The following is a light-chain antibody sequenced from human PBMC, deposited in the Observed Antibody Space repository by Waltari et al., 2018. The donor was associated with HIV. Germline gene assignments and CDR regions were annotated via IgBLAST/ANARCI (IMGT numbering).Light chain of an antibody. J-gene: IGKJ4*01. V-gene: IGKV3-20*01. CDR2: GAS. CDR3: QQYGSSPLT. CDR1: QTVPSNN. Sequence: EIVLPQSLGTLSLPPGERATLSCSASQTVPSNNLAWYQQKPGQAPRLLMSGASIRATGIPDRFSGSVSGTDFTLTINRLEPEDFAVYYCQQYGSSPLTFGAGTKVEIK.